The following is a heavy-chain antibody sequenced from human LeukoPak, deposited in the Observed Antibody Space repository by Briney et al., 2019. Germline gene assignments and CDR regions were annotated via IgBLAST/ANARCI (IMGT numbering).Heavy chain of an antibody. Sequence: GGSLRLSCAASGFPFSTYEMNWVRQAPGKGLEWVSYISSSDSTIYYADSVKGRFTVSRDNAKNSLFLQMNSLRAEDTAVYYCASGYYDYVWGNYRNFDYWGQGTLATVSS. V-gene: IGHV3-48*03. CDR2: ISSSDSTI. J-gene: IGHJ4*02. CDR3: ASGYYDYVWGNYRNFDY. D-gene: IGHD3-16*02. CDR1: GFPFSTYE.